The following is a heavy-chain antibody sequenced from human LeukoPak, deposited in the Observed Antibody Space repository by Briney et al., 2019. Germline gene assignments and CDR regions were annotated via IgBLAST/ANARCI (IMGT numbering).Heavy chain of an antibody. D-gene: IGHD3-22*01. J-gene: IGHJ3*02. CDR2: IITIFGTA. CDR1: GGTFSSYA. Sequence: SVKVSCKASGGTFSSYAISWVRQAPGQGLEWKGGIITIFGTANYAQKFQGRVTITTDESTSTAYMELSSLRSEDTAVYYCARDSYDSSGYFSQDAFDIWGQGTMVTVSS. CDR3: ARDSYDSSGYFSQDAFDI. V-gene: IGHV1-69*05.